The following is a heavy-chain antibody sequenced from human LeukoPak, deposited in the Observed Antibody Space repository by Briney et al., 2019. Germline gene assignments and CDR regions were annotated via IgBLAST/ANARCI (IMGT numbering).Heavy chain of an antibody. J-gene: IGHJ4*02. CDR1: GGSFSGYY. CDR3: ARAVLNLDY. D-gene: IGHD2-8*01. CDR2: INHSGST. Sequence: SETLSLTCAVYGGSFSGYYWSWIRQPPGKGLEWIGEINHSGSTNYNPSLKSRVTMSVDTSKNHFSLKLNSVTAADTALYYCARAVLNLDYWGQGTLVTVSS. V-gene: IGHV4-34*01.